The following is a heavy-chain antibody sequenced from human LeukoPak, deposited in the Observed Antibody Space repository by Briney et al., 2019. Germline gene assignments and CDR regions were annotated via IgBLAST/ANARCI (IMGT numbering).Heavy chain of an antibody. CDR2: ISSSGSTI. Sequence: PGGSLRLSCAASGFTFSSYEMNWVRQAPGKGLEWVSYISSSGSTIYYADFAKGRFTISRDDGEKSLYLQMNPLRAEDTAVYYCATQAWRTHGAGGYHDDCWGHGTLVTVSS. V-gene: IGHV3-48*03. J-gene: IGHJ4*01. CDR1: GFTFSSYE. CDR3: ATQAWRTHGAGGYHDDC. D-gene: IGHD2-8*01.